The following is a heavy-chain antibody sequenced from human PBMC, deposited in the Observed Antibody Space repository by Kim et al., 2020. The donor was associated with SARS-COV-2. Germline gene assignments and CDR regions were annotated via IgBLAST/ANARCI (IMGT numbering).Heavy chain of an antibody. J-gene: IGHJ4*02. D-gene: IGHD3-3*01. CDR3: AKDGGITIFGVVITCYFDY. CDR2: ISGSGGST. V-gene: IGHV3-23*01. Sequence: GGSLRLSCAASGFTFSSYAMSWVRQAPGKGLEWVSAISGSGGSTYYADSVKGRFTISRDNSKNTLYLQMNSLRAEDTAVYYCAKDGGITIFGVVITCYFDYWGQGTLVTVSS. CDR1: GFTFSSYA.